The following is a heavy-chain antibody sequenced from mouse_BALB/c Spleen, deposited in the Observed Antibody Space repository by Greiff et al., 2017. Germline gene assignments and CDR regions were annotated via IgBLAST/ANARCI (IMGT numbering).Heavy chain of an antibody. CDR3: ARREAVYFDY. V-gene: IGHV1-80*01. J-gene: IGHJ2*01. D-gene: IGHD3-3*01. Sequence: QVQLKQSGAELVRPGSSVKISCKASGYAFSSYWMNWVKQRPGQGLEWIGQIYPGDGDTNYNGKFKGKATLTADKSSSTAYMQLSSLTSEDSAVYFCARREAVYFDYWGQGTTLTVSS. CDR1: GYAFSSYW. CDR2: IYPGDGDT.